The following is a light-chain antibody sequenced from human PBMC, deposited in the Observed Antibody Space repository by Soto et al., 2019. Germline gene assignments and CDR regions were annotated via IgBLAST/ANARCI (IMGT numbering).Light chain of an antibody. CDR1: SSDVGGYNY. V-gene: IGLV2-14*01. Sequence: QSVLPQPASVSGSPGQSITISCTGTSSDVGGYNYVSWYQQHPGKAPKLMIYEVSNRPSGVSNRFSGSKSGNTASLTISGLQAEDEADYYCSSYTSRSTLDYVFGSGTKLTVL. CDR3: SSYTSRSTLDYV. J-gene: IGLJ1*01. CDR2: EVS.